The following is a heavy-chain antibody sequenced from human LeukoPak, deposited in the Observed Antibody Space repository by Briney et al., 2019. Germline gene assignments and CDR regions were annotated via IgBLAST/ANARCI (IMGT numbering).Heavy chain of an antibody. Sequence: ASVKVSCKASGYTFTGYYMHWVRQPPGQGLEWMGRINPNSGGTNYAQKFQGRVTMTRDTSISTAYMELSRLRSDDTAVYYCARNTNYYDSSGYYRDYWGQGTLVTVSS. CDR3: ARNTNYYDSSGYYRDY. D-gene: IGHD3-22*01. CDR1: GYTFTGYY. V-gene: IGHV1-2*06. CDR2: INPNSGGT. J-gene: IGHJ4*02.